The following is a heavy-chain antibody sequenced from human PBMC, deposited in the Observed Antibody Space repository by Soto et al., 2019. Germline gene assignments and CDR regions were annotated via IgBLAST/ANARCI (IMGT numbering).Heavy chain of an antibody. J-gene: IGHJ3*02. D-gene: IGHD3-3*01. V-gene: IGHV6-1*01. CDR2: TYYRSKWYN. CDR3: ASGRWSGFDI. CDR1: GDSVSRISTA. Sequence: QVQLQQSGPGLVKPSQTLSLTCAISGDSVSRISTAWNWIRQSPSRGLEWLGRTYYRSKWYNNYAVSVKSRITINPYTSKNQFSLQLNSVTPEDTAVYYFASGRWSGFDIWGQGTMVTFSS.